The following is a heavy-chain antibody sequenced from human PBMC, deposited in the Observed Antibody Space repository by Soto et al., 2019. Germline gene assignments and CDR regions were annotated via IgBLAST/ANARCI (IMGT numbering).Heavy chain of an antibody. CDR3: ARVYAYYFDY. D-gene: IGHD2-8*01. J-gene: IGHJ4*02. Sequence: QVQLQESGPGLVKPSETLSLTCTVSGGSISSYYWSWSRQPPAKGREWIGYIYYCGSTNNNPSLKSRATTTVDTSTNQYSLKLRSVTAADTAVYSCARVYAYYFDYWGQGTLVTVSS. CDR2: IYYCGST. CDR1: GGSISSYY. V-gene: IGHV4-59*01.